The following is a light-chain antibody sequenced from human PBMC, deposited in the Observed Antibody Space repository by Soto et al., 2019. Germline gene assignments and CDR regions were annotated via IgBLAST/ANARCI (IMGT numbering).Light chain of an antibody. J-gene: IGKJ1*01. CDR2: GAS. CDR3: QKYDRTPWT. CDR1: QCVRNY. V-gene: IGKV1-27*01. Sequence: DIQMTQSPSTLSSSVGDIFTITCRASQCVRNYLAWYQQKPGKVPKLLIYGASTLQSGVPSRFSGSGSGTDFTLTISSLQPEDVATYYCQKYDRTPWTFGQGTKVDIK.